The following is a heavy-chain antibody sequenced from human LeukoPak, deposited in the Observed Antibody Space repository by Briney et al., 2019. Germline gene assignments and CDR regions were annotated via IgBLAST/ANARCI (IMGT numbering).Heavy chain of an antibody. CDR1: GGSISSSNW. Sequence: SETLSLTCAVSGGSISSSNWWSWVRQPPGKGLEWIGEIYHSGSTNYNPSLKSRVTISVDKSKNQFSLKLSSVTAADTAVYYCARSGRLGELSRVDYWGQGTLVTVSS. D-gene: IGHD3-16*02. CDR3: ARSGRLGELSRVDY. V-gene: IGHV4-4*02. CDR2: IYHSGST. J-gene: IGHJ4*02.